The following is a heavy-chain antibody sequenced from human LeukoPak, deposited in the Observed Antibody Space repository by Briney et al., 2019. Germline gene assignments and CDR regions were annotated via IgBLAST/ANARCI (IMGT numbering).Heavy chain of an antibody. J-gene: IGHJ4*02. CDR2: ISYDGSNK. V-gene: IGHV3-30*04. D-gene: IGHD2-2*01. Sequence: PGGSLRLSCAASGFTFSSYAMHWVRQAPGKGLEWVAVISYDGSNKYYADSVKGRFTISRDNSKNTLYLQMNSLRAEDTAVYYCARDQAPPIVVVPAAILYYFDYWGQGTLVTVSS. CDR3: ARDQAPPIVVVPAAILYYFDY. CDR1: GFTFSSYA.